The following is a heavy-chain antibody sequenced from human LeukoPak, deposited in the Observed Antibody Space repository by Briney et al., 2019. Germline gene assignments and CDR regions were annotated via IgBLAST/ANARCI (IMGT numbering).Heavy chain of an antibody. V-gene: IGHV1-18*04. J-gene: IGHJ4*02. Sequence: ASVRVSCKTSGYTFTSYGFSWVRQAPGQGLEWMGWVSAYNGDTNYAQKVQGRVTMTTDTSTSTAYMELRSLRSDDTAVYYCARIAQQHLAHHFDFWGQGTLVTVSS. CDR1: GYTFTSYG. D-gene: IGHD6-13*01. CDR2: VSAYNGDT. CDR3: ARIAQQHLAHHFDF.